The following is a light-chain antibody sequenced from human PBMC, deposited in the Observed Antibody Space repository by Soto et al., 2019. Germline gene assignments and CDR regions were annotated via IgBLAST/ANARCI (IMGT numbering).Light chain of an antibody. CDR1: SSDVGGYNY. V-gene: IGLV2-14*01. Sequence: QSALTQPASVSGSPGQSITISCTGTSSDVGGYNYVSWYQQHPGKAPKLMIYDVSNRPSGVSNRFSGSKSGNTASLTISGLQAEDEADYYSSSYTSSSNLLHVFGTGTNVTVL. CDR3: SSYTSSSNLLHV. J-gene: IGLJ1*01. CDR2: DVS.